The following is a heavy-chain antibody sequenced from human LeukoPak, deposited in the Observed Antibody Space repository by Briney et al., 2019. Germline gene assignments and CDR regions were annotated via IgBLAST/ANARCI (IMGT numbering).Heavy chain of an antibody. CDR2: ILPDGRDT. CDR3: SGRYGPGPV. J-gene: IGHJ4*02. Sequence: ASVTVSCKAAGYTFAAHHIHWVRQAPGQGREWMGWILPDGRDTKYSKTFQDRMTLTTDTSTNTAYMELSRLKPNDPAVYYCSGRYGPGPVWGQGTLISASP. D-gene: IGHD3-10*01. V-gene: IGHV1-2*02. CDR1: GYTFAAHH.